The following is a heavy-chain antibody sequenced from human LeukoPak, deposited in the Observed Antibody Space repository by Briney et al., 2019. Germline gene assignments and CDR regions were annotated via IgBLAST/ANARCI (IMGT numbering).Heavy chain of an antibody. CDR2: ISSTSTTI. CDR3: ARVYSSGWYKSFDY. Sequence: GGSLRLSCAASGFTFSNYNMNWVRQAPGKGLEWVSYISSTSTTIYYADSVKGRFTISRDNAKNSLNLQMNSLRAEDTALYHCARVYSSGWYKSFDYWGQGTLVTVSS. CDR1: GFTFSNYN. V-gene: IGHV3-48*04. J-gene: IGHJ4*02. D-gene: IGHD6-19*01.